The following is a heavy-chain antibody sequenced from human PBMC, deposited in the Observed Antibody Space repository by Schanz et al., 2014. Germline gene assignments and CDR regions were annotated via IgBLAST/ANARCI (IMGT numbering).Heavy chain of an antibody. J-gene: IGHJ5*02. CDR1: GFTFSDSW. CDR2: ITSTSRYI. Sequence: EVQLVESGGGLVQPGGSLRLSCAASGFTFSDSWMHWVRQAPGKGLEWVSSITSTSRYIYYADSLKGRFTISRDNAKTSVYLQRTSLRPEDTALYYCARPPPLVRGIAGWFGPWGQGSLVTVSS. V-gene: IGHV3-21*04. CDR3: ARPPPLVRGIAGWFGP. D-gene: IGHD3-10*01.